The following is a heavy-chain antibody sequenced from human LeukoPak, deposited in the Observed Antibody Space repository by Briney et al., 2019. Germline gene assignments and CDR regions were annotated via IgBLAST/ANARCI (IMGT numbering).Heavy chain of an antibody. CDR1: GFTFSSYW. V-gene: IGHV3-74*01. J-gene: IGHJ5*02. CDR3: AREQRIAENWFDP. D-gene: IGHD6-13*01. Sequence: GGSLRLSCAASGFTFSSYWMHWVRQAPEKGLVWVSRINSDGSSTSYADSVKGRFTISRDNAKNTLYLQMNSLRAEDTAVYYCAREQRIAENWFDPWGQGTLVTVSS. CDR2: INSDGSST.